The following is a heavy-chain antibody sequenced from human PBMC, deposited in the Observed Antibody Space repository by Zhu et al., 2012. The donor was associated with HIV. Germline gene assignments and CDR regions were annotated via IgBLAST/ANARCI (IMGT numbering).Heavy chain of an antibody. CDR3: ASRPVGATIGEFDY. Sequence: QVQLQESGPGLVKPSETLSLTCAVSGYSISSGYYWGWIRQPPGKGLEWIGSIYHSGSTYYNPSLKSRVTISVDTSKNQFSLKLSSVTAADTAVYYCASRPVGATIGEFDYWGQGTLVTVSS. CDR1: GYSISSGYY. V-gene: IGHV4-38-2*01. D-gene: IGHD1-26*01. J-gene: IGHJ4*02. CDR2: IYHSGST.